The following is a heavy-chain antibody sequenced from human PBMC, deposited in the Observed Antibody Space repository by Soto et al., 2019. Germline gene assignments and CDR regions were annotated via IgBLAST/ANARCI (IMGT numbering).Heavy chain of an antibody. V-gene: IGHV1-3*01. CDR3: AKKDYYAAGVYHFDH. CDR2: INAANGDI. Sequence: QVQLVQSGAEVMKPGASVKVSCRASGYTFTAYPLHWVRQAPGQRLEWMGWINAANGDIGYSREFQGRVTITRDTSASTVYMEVSSLTSEDTAVYYCAKKDYYAAGVYHFDHWGQGTLVTVSS. CDR1: GYTFTAYP. J-gene: IGHJ4*02. D-gene: IGHD3-10*01.